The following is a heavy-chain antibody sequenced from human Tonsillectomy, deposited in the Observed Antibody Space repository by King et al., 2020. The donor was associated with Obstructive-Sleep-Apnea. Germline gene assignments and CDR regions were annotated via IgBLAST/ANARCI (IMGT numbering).Heavy chain of an antibody. J-gene: IGHJ4*02. Sequence: QLVQSGGGLVKPGGSLRLSCAASGFTFSSYSMNWVRQAPGKGLEWVSSISSSSSYIYYADSVKGRFTISRDNAKNSLYLQMNSLRAEDTAVYYCARSTVGATRPFDSWGQGTLVTVSS. D-gene: IGHD1-26*01. CDR1: GFTFSSYS. CDR3: ARSTVGATRPFDS. CDR2: ISSSSSYI. V-gene: IGHV3-21*01.